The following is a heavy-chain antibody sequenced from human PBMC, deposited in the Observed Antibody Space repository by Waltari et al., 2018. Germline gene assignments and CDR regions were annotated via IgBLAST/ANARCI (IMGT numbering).Heavy chain of an antibody. D-gene: IGHD1-1*01. Sequence: EEQLSESGGGLVQPGGSLRLSCAASGFTFKDFDMTWVRQAPGKRLEWVSNINSYGGDTQYADSVRGRFTMSRDNSRGTVSLEMNGLRAADTAVYYCVKVMGDLGTKYGLDVWGRGTTVTVSS. J-gene: IGHJ6*01. V-gene: IGHV3-23*01. CDR1: GFTFKDFD. CDR3: VKVMGDLGTKYGLDV. CDR2: INSYGGDT.